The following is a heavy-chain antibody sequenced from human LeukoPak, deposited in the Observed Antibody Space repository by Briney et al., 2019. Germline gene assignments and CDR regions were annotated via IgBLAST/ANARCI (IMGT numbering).Heavy chain of an antibody. J-gene: IGHJ4*02. CDR3: ARAYYDYVWGSYRTDNYFDY. Sequence: ASVKVSCKASGYTFTSYAINWVRQAPGQGLEWMGWINPNSGGTNYAQKFQGRVTMTRDTSISTAYMELSRLRSDDTAVYYCARAYYDYVWGSYRTDNYFDYWGQGTLVTVSS. CDR1: GYTFTSYA. V-gene: IGHV1-2*02. CDR2: INPNSGGT. D-gene: IGHD3-16*02.